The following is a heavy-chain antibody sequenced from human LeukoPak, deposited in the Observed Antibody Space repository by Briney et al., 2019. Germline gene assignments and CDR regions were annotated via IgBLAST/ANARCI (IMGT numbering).Heavy chain of an antibody. CDR3: ARGLSYAVAYGDY. CDR1: GFIFSNSG. V-gene: IGHV3-30*03. J-gene: IGHJ4*02. D-gene: IGHD6-19*01. Sequence: GGSLRLSCAASGFIFSNSGMHWVRQAPGKGLEWVAVISYDGSNKHYADSVKGRFTVSRDNAKNTLYLQLNSLRADDTAVYYCARGLSYAVAYGDYWGQGTLVTVSS. CDR2: ISYDGSNK.